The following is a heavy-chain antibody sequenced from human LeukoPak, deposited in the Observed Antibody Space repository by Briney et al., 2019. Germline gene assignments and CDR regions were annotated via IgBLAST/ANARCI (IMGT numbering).Heavy chain of an antibody. J-gene: IGHJ4*02. D-gene: IGHD3-9*01. CDR2: ISYDGSNK. V-gene: IGHV3-30*18. Sequence: PGGSLRLSCAASGSTFSSYGMHWVRQAPGKGLEWVAVISYDGSNKYYADSVKGRFTISRDNSKNTLYLQMNSLRAEDTAVYYCAKDTALRYFDWSFDYWGQGTLVTVSS. CDR1: GSTFSSYG. CDR3: AKDTALRYFDWSFDY.